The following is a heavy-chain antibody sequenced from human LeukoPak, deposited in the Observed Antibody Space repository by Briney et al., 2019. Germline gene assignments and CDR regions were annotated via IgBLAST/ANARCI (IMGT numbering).Heavy chain of an antibody. CDR1: DDSITMYY. CDR2: IYTSGST. Sequence: SETLSLTCSVSDDSITMYYWTWIRQPAGKGLEWIGQIYTSGSTNYNPSLKSRVTISVDMSKNQFSLKLSSVTAADTAVYYCARGLGGWLRLFDYWGQGTLVTVSS. V-gene: IGHV4-4*07. D-gene: IGHD6-19*01. J-gene: IGHJ4*02. CDR3: ARGLGGWLRLFDY.